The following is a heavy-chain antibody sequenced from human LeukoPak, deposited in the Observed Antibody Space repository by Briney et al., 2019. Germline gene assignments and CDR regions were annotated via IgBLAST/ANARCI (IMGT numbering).Heavy chain of an antibody. V-gene: IGHV1-69*04. Sequence: SVKVSCKASGGTFSSYTISWVRQAPGQGLEWMGRIIPILGIANYAQKFQGRVTITADKSTSTAYMELSSLRSEDTAVYYCARDPPYSSSPWVFDYWGQGTLVTVSS. CDR3: ARDPPYSSSPWVFDY. CDR2: IIPILGIA. J-gene: IGHJ4*02. CDR1: GGTFSSYT. D-gene: IGHD6-6*01.